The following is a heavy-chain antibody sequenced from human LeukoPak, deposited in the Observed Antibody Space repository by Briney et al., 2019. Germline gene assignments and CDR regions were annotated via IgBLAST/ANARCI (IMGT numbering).Heavy chain of an antibody. CDR1: GYTFTSYG. CDR3: AATSPAIVGATSDAFDI. J-gene: IGHJ3*02. V-gene: IGHV1-2*02. Sequence: ASVKVSCKASGYTFTSYGISWVRQAPGQGLEWMGWINPNSGGTNYAQKFQGRVTMTRDTSISTAYMELSRLRSDDTAVYYCAATSPAIVGATSDAFDIWGQGTMVTVSS. D-gene: IGHD1-26*01. CDR2: INPNSGGT.